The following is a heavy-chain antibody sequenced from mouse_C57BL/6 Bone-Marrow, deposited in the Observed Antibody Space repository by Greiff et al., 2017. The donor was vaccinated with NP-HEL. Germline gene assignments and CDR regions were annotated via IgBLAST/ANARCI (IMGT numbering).Heavy chain of an antibody. J-gene: IGHJ2*01. CDR2: IDPSDSYT. Sequence: VQLQQPGAELVRPGTSVKLSCKASGYTFTSYWMHWVKQRPGQGLEWIGVIDPSDSYTNYNQKFKGKATLTVDTSSITAYMQLSSLTSEDSAVYYCARSTTVVAEYWGQGTTLTVSS. V-gene: IGHV1-59*01. CDR3: ARSTTVVAEY. D-gene: IGHD1-1*01. CDR1: GYTFTSYW.